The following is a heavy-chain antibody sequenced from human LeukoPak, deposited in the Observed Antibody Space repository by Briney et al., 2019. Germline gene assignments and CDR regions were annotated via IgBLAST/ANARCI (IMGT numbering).Heavy chain of an antibody. Sequence: SVKASCKASGGTFSSYAISWVRQAPGQGLEWMGGIIPIFGTANYAQKFQGRVTITADKSTSTAYMELSSLRSEDTAVYYCARDRYYGSGARGPYAFDIWGQGTMVTVSS. V-gene: IGHV1-69*06. CDR2: IIPIFGTA. D-gene: IGHD3-10*01. CDR3: ARDRYYGSGARGPYAFDI. J-gene: IGHJ3*02. CDR1: GGTFSSYA.